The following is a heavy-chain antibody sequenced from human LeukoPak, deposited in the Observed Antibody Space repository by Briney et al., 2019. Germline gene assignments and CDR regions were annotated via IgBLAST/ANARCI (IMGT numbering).Heavy chain of an antibody. Sequence: GGSLRLSCAASGFTFDDYAMHWVRQAPGKGLEWVSGISWNSGSIGYADPVKGRFTISRDNAKNSLYLQMNSLRAEDTALYYCAKDYGSGTQYDYWGQGTLVTVSS. J-gene: IGHJ4*02. CDR2: ISWNSGSI. CDR3: AKDYGSGTQYDY. V-gene: IGHV3-9*01. D-gene: IGHD3-10*01. CDR1: GFTFDDYA.